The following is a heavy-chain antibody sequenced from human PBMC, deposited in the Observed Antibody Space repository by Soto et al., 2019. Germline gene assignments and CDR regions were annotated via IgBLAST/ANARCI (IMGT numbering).Heavy chain of an antibody. CDR2: IYYSSNT. CDR3: ATTLGAWFGELSFDY. D-gene: IGHD3-10*01. V-gene: IGHV4-59*08. J-gene: IGHJ4*02. Sequence: PSETLSLTCTVSGGSLSSYYWGWIRQPPGKGLEWIGYIYYSSNTNYNPSLKSRVTISVDTSKNQFSLKLNSVTAADTAVYYCATTLGAWFGELSFDYWGQGTLVTVSS. CDR1: GGSLSSYY.